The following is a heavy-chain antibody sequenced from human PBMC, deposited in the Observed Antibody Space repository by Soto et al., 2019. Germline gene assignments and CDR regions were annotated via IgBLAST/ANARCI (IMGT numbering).Heavy chain of an antibody. Sequence: QVQLQQWGAGLLKPSETLSLTCAVYGGSFSGYYWSWIRQPPGKGLEWIGEINHSGSTNYNPSLKSRVNISVDTSKNQFSLKLSSVTAADTAVYYCARGITMVRGEFGYWGQGTLVTVSS. J-gene: IGHJ4*02. CDR3: ARGITMVRGEFGY. CDR2: INHSGST. CDR1: GGSFSGYY. V-gene: IGHV4-34*01. D-gene: IGHD3-10*01.